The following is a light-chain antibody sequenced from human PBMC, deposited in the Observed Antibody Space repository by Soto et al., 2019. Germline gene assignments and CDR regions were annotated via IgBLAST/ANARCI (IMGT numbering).Light chain of an antibody. CDR3: QHFGGSLPVT. J-gene: IGKJ5*01. CDR2: DAS. Sequence: EIVMTQSPATLSVSPGERATLSCRASQSVSSDLAWYQQKPGQAARLLIYDASTRATGIPARFSGSGSGTEFTLTISSLQSEDFAVYYCQHFGGSLPVTFGQGTRLEIK. V-gene: IGKV3-15*01. CDR1: QSVSSD.